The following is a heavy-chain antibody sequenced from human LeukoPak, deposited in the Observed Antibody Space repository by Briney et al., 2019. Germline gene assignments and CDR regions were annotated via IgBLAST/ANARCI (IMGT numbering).Heavy chain of an antibody. CDR2: INPNSGGT. CDR1: GYTFTGYY. CDR3: ASNFFFESRGYFPKPPEG. J-gene: IGHJ4*02. Sequence: ASVKVSCKASGYTFTGYYMHWVRQAPGQGLEWMGWINPNSGGTNYAQKFRGRVTMTRDTSISTAYMELSRLRSDDTAVYYCASNFFFESRGYFPKPPEGGGQGTLVP. V-gene: IGHV1-2*02. D-gene: IGHD3-22*01.